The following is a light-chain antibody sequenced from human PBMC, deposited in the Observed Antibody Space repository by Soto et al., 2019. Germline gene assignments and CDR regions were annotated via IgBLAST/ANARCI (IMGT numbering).Light chain of an antibody. CDR3: NSYREDHPRFYV. V-gene: IGLV2-14*03. Sequence: QSVLTQPASVSGSPGQSITISCTGTHSDIGNYNYVSWYQHLPGKAPKLVIYDVGSRPSGVSSRFSGSKSGNTASLAISGLQAEDEADYYCNSYREDHPRFYVFGTGTKVTVL. CDR1: HSDIGNYNY. CDR2: DVG. J-gene: IGLJ1*01.